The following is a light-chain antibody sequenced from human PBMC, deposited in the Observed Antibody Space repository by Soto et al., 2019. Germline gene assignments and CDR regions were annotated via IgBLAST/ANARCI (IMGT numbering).Light chain of an antibody. CDR3: QQYYSTPYT. CDR1: QSVLYSSINKNY. CDR2: WAS. J-gene: IGKJ2*01. V-gene: IGKV4-1*01. Sequence: DIVMTQSPDSLAVSLGERATINCKSSQSVLYSSINKNYLAWYQQQPGQPPKLLIYWASTRESGVPDRFSGSGSGTDFTLTISSLQAEDVAVYFCQQYYSTPYTFGHGTKVEIK.